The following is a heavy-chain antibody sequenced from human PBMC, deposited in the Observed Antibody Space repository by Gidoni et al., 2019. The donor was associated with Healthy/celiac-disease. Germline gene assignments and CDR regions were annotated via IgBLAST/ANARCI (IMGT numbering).Heavy chain of an antibody. Sequence: QVQLVQSGAEVQKHGASVKASCKGSGSTFTCYYMHWVRQAPGQGLEWMGWINPNSGGTNYAQKFQGRVTMTRDTSISTAYMELSRLRSDDTAVYYCARGHWELPIFDYWGQGTLVTVSS. J-gene: IGHJ4*02. CDR2: INPNSGGT. CDR3: ARGHWELPIFDY. D-gene: IGHD1-26*01. CDR1: GSTFTCYY. V-gene: IGHV1-2*02.